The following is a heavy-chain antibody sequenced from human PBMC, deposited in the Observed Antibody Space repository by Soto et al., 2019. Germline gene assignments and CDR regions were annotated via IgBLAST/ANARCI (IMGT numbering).Heavy chain of an antibody. V-gene: IGHV1-69*01. D-gene: IGHD3-22*01. J-gene: IGHJ4*02. Sequence: QVQLVQSGAELKKPGSSVKVSCTASGGAFSKYAISWVRQAPGQGLEWMGGILAIFGTAHYAQKFQGRVSMTPDESTSTVYTELRNLTSADSALYFCATPDSSRHYQVFDYWGQGTLVSVSS. CDR2: ILAIFGTA. CDR3: ATPDSSRHYQVFDY. CDR1: GGAFSKYA.